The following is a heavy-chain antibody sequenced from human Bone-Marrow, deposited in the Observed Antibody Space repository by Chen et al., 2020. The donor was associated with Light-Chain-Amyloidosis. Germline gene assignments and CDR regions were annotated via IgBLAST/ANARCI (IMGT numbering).Heavy chain of an antibody. CDR1: GFTFSSHE. J-gene: IGHJ6*02. CDR3: ARDSYYDRSGPKDGYGMDV. CDR2: ISDSGSVV. D-gene: IGHD3-22*01. V-gene: IGHV3-48*03. Sequence: EEQLVESGGGLVQPGGSLRLSCAASGFTFSSHEMIWGRQAPGKGLEWISYISDSGSVVFYADSVKGRFTISRDNARNLLSLQMNSLRADDTAVYYCARDSYYDRSGPKDGYGMDVWGQGTTVTVSS.